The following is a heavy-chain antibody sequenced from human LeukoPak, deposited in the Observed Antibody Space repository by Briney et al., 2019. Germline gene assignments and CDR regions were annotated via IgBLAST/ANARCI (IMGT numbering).Heavy chain of an antibody. CDR3: VRDMGYYDKV. V-gene: IGHV3-74*01. Sequence: GGSLRLSCATSGFTFSTSWMHWVRQAPGKGLVWVSRINTDGNTRDYAASVKGRFTNSRDNAKNTLYLQMNSLRAEDTAVYYCVRDMGYYDKVWGQGTLVTVSS. J-gene: IGHJ4*02. CDR1: GFTFSTSW. D-gene: IGHD3-22*01. CDR2: INTDGNTR.